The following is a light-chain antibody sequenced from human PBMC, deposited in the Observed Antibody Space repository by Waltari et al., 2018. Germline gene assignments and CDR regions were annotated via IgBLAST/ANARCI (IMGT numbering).Light chain of an antibody. V-gene: IGLV2-23*02. CDR2: EVI. Sequence: QSALTQPASVSGTPGQSITISCTGTNSDVGNYNLVSWYQHHPGEAPKLMLCEVIKRPSGVSNRFAGSKSGNTASLTISGRQAEDEADYYCCSYAGSGTYVFGTGTKVTVL. J-gene: IGLJ1*01. CDR3: CSYAGSGTYV. CDR1: NSDVGNYNL.